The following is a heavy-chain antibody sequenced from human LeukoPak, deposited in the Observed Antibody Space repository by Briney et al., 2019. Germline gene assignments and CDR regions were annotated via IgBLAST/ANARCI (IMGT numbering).Heavy chain of an antibody. Sequence: GASVKVSCKTSGGTFSGYAISWVRQAPGQGLEWMGGIIPIFGTANYAQKFQGRVTITADESTSTAYMELSSLRSEDTAVYYCARGRGRATIFGLDYWGQGTLVTVSS. J-gene: IGHJ4*02. CDR2: IIPIFGTA. CDR3: ARGRGRATIFGLDY. CDR1: GGTFSGYA. V-gene: IGHV1-69*13. D-gene: IGHD5-24*01.